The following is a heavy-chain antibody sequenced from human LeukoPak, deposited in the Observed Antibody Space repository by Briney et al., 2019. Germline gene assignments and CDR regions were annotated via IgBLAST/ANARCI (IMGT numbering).Heavy chain of an antibody. J-gene: IGHJ4*02. Sequence: GASGKLSCTPSGYTFTSYGISWVRQAPGQGLEWMGWISAYNGNTTYAQKLQGRVTMTTDTSTSKACMELRSLRSDDTAMYDCARTPPVEFWSGYYPEPRDYFEYWGQGTLVTVSS. CDR1: GYTFTSYG. V-gene: IGHV1-18*01. CDR3: ARTPPVEFWSGYYPEPRDYFEY. D-gene: IGHD3-3*01. CDR2: ISAYNGNT.